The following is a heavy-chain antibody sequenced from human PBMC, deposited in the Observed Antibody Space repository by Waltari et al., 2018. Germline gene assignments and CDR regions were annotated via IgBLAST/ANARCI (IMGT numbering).Heavy chain of an antibody. V-gene: IGHV3-23*04. J-gene: IGHJ4*02. CDR3: AKGKVVVAATDLCYFDY. D-gene: IGHD2-15*01. CDR2: ISGSGGST. CDR1: GFTFSSYA. Sequence: EVQLVESGGGLVQPGGSLRLSCAASGFTFSSYAMSWVRQAPGKGREWVSAISGSGGSTYYADSVKGRFTISRDNSKNTLYLQMNSLRAEDTAVYYCAKGKVVVAATDLCYFDYWGQGTLVTVSS.